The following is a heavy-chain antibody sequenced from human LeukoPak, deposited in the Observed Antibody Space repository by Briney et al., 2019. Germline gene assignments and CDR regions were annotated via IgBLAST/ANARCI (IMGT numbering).Heavy chain of an antibody. D-gene: IGHD3-10*01. Sequence: PGGSLRLSCAASGFTFSSYSMNWVRQAPGKGLEWVSYISSSSRSIYYADSVKGRFTISRDSANNSLSLQMNSLRDEDTAVYYCVLGSPFDYWGQGTLVTVSS. CDR2: ISSSSRSI. CDR3: VLGSPFDY. CDR1: GFTFSSYS. J-gene: IGHJ4*02. V-gene: IGHV3-48*02.